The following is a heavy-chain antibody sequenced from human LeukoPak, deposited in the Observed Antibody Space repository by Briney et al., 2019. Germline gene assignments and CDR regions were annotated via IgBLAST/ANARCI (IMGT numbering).Heavy chain of an antibody. CDR2: ISAFNGHT. J-gene: IGHJ5*02. D-gene: IGHD2/OR15-2a*01. Sequence: GASVKVSCKASGYTFTNSSFNWVRQAPGQGLEWMGWISAFNGHTNYAQKFQGRVTMTTDTSTSTAYMELRSLRSDDTAVYYCAREEEYGTNWFDPWGQGTLVTVSS. V-gene: IGHV1-18*01. CDR3: AREEEYGTNWFDP. CDR1: GYTFTNSS.